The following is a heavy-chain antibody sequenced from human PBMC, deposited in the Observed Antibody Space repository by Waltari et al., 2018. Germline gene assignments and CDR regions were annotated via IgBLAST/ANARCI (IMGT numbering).Heavy chain of an antibody. V-gene: IGHV1-69*01. CDR3: ARDGAYGEIPS. D-gene: IGHD4-17*01. CDR1: GGTFSSYD. J-gene: IGHJ5*02. Sequence: QVQLVQSGAEVKKPGSSVKVSCKASGGTFSSYDISWVRQAPGQGLEWMGGSIPICGTANYAQKFQGRVTITADESTSTAYMELSSLRSEDTAVYYCARDGAYGEIPSWGQGTLVTVSS. CDR2: SIPICGTA.